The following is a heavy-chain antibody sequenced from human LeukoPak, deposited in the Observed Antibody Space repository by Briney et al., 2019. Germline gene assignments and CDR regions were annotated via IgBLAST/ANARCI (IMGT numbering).Heavy chain of an antibody. Sequence: GGSLRLSCAASGFTFSSYWMHWVRQAPGKGLMWVSRIDSDGRSTSYADSVKGRFTISRDNAKNTLYFQLSSLRAEDTAVYYCARSSDWYDALDYWGQGTLVTVSS. J-gene: IGHJ4*02. CDR1: GFTFSSYW. CDR3: ARSSDWYDALDY. CDR2: IDSDGRST. D-gene: IGHD6-19*01. V-gene: IGHV3-74*01.